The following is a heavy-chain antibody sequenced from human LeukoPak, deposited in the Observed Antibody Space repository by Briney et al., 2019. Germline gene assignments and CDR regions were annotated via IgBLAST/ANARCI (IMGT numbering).Heavy chain of an antibody. D-gene: IGHD4/OR15-4a*01. V-gene: IGHV3-30*04. CDR1: GFTFSSYA. J-gene: IGHJ4*02. CDR3: ARRAGAYSHLSDY. CDR2: ISYDGSNK. Sequence: PGGSLRLSCAAAGFTFSSYAMHWVRKAPRKALERVAVISYDGSNKYYADSVKGRFTISTDNSKNTLYLQMNSLRAEATAVYFCARRAGAYSHLSDYWGQGTLVTVSS.